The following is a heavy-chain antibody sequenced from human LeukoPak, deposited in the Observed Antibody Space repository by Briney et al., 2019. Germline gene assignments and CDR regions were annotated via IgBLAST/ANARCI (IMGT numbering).Heavy chain of an antibody. J-gene: IGHJ5*02. CDR3: ARRIAAAGTVDP. CDR2: IYYSGST. CDR1: GGSISSYY. Sequence: SETLSLTCTVSGGSISSYYWSWIRQPPGKGLEWIGYIYYSGSTNYNPSLKSRVTISVDTSKNQFSLKLSSVTAADTAVYYCARRIAAAGTVDPWGQGTLVTVSS. V-gene: IGHV4-59*01. D-gene: IGHD6-13*01.